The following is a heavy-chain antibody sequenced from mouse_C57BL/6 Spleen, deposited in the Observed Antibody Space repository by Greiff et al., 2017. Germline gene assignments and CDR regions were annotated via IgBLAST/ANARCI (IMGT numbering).Heavy chain of an antibody. D-gene: IGHD1-1*01. J-gene: IGHJ3*01. CDR3: ARERGGSSREFAY. CDR2: ISDGGSYT. Sequence: EVQRVESGGGLVKPGGSLKLSCAASGFTFSSYAMSWVRQTPEKRLEWVATISDGGSYTYYPDNVKGRFTISRDNAKNNLYLQMSHLKSEDTAMYYCARERGGSSREFAYWGQGTLVTVSA. CDR1: GFTFSSYA. V-gene: IGHV5-4*01.